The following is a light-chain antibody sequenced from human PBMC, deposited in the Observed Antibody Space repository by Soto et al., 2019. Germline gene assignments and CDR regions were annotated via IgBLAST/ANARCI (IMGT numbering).Light chain of an antibody. V-gene: IGKV3D-20*01. CDR1: QSVSSNY. Sequence: IVLTQSPATLSLSPGEGATLSCGASQSVSSNYLAWYQQKPGLAPRLLIYDTFRSATDIPDRFSGSGSGTDFTLTISSLEPEDFAVYYCQQYGNSPRTFGQGTRVEIK. CDR2: DTF. J-gene: IGKJ1*01. CDR3: QQYGNSPRT.